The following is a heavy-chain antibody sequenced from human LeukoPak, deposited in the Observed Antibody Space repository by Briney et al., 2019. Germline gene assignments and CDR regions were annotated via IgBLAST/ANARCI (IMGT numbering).Heavy chain of an antibody. Sequence: GASVKVSCKASGYIFTSNYIHWVRQAPGQGLEWMGIINPSGGSTNYAQKLQGRVTMTRDTSTSTVYMELSSLRSEDTDVYYCARDTDYGDDSWFDPWGQGTLVTVSS. CDR2: INPSGGST. J-gene: IGHJ5*02. CDR1: GYIFTSNY. CDR3: ARDTDYGDDSWFDP. D-gene: IGHD4-17*01. V-gene: IGHV1-46*04.